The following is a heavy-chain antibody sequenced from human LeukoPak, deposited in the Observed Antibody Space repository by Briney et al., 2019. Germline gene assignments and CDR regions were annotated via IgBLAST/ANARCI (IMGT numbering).Heavy chain of an antibody. D-gene: IGHD6-19*01. CDR1: GGSISSGGYS. CDR2: INHSGST. J-gene: IGHJ4*02. CDR3: ARGPSAGYSSGWYYFDY. Sequence: PSETLSLTCAVSGGSISSGGYSWSWIRQPPGKGLEWIGEINHSGSTNYNPSLKSRVTISVDTSKNQFSLKLSSVTAADTAVYYCARGPSAGYSSGWYYFDYWGQGALVTVSS. V-gene: IGHV4-30-2*01.